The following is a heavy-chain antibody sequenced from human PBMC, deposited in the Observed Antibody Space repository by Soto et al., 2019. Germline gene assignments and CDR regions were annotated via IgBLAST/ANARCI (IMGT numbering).Heavy chain of an antibody. V-gene: IGHV4-59*01. J-gene: IGHJ5*02. D-gene: IGHD2-2*01. CDR2: IYYSGST. Sequence: SETLSLTCTVSGGSISSYYWSWIRQPPGKGLEWIGYIYYSGSTNYNPSLKSRVTISVDTSKNQFSLKLSSVTAADTAVYYCARGAERVVPAALNWFDPWRQGTLVTVSS. CDR3: ARGAERVVPAALNWFDP. CDR1: GGSISSYY.